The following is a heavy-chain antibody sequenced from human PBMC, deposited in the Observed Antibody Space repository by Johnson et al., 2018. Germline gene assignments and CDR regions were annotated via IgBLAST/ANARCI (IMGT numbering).Heavy chain of an antibody. J-gene: IGHJ1*01. CDR3: ARNQNATTRRDGYNYPYCQH. CDR2: INSDGSST. D-gene: IGHD5-24*01. CDR1: GFTFSSYG. Sequence: EVQLVESGGGVVQPGRSLRLSCAASGFTFSSYGMHWVRQAPGQGLVWVSRINSDGSSTSYADSVKGRFTISRDNSKNTLYLQMNSLRAEDTAGYYCARNQNATTRRDGYNYPYCQHWGQGTLVTVSS. V-gene: IGHV3-74*01.